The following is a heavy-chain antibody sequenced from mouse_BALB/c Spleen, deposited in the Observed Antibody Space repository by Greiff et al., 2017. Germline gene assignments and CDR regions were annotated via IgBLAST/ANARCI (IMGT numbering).Heavy chain of an antibody. J-gene: IGHJ2*01. D-gene: IGHD2-3*01. Sequence: EVKLMESGPGLVKPSQSLSLTCTVTGYSITSDYAWNWIRQFPGNKLEWMGYISYSGSTSYNPSLKSRISITRDTSKNQFFLQLNSVTTEDTATYYCARDGYSSFDYWGQGTTLTVSS. CDR2: ISYSGST. CDR1: GYSITSDYA. V-gene: IGHV3-2*02. CDR3: ARDGYSSFDY.